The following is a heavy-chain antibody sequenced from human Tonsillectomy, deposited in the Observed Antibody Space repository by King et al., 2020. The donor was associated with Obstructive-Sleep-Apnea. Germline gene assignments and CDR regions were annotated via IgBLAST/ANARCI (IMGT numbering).Heavy chain of an antibody. CDR1: GGSISSYY. V-gene: IGHV4-59*08. CDR2: IYYSGST. D-gene: IGHD1-26*01. Sequence: QLQESGPGLVTPSETLSLTCTVSGGSISSYYWSWIRQPPGKGLDWIGYIYYSGSTNSNPSLKSGVTISVDTSTNQFSPKRSSVTAADTAVYYCARSGSGMDVWGQGTTVTVSS. J-gene: IGHJ6*02. CDR3: ARSGSGMDV.